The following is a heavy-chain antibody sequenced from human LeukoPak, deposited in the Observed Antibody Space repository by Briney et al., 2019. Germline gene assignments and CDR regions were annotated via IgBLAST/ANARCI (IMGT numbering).Heavy chain of an antibody. J-gene: IGHJ3*02. V-gene: IGHV3-48*04. CDR1: GFTSSSYS. D-gene: IGHD3-9*01. Sequence: GGSLRLSCAASGFTSSSYSMNWVRQAPGKGLEWVSYISSSSSTIYYADSVKGRFTISRDNAKNSLYLQMNSLRAEDTAVYYCARMYYDILTGYSHGAFDIWGQGTMVTVSS. CDR3: ARMYYDILTGYSHGAFDI. CDR2: ISSSSSTI.